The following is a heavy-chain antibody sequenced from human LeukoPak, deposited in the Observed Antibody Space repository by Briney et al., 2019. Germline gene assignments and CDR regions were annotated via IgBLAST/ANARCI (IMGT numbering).Heavy chain of an antibody. CDR3: ASGSGSLGY. CDR2: ISGGGGST. D-gene: IGHD1-26*01. J-gene: IGHJ4*02. V-gene: IGHV3-23*01. Sequence: GGSLRLSCAASGFTFRSYAMTWVRQAPGKGLEWVSSISGGGGSTFYADSVKGRFTISRDNAKNSLYLQMNGLRAEDTAVYYCASGSGSLGYWGQGTLVTVSS. CDR1: GFTFRSYA.